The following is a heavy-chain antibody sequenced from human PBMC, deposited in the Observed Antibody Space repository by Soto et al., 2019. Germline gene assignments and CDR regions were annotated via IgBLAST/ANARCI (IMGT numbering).Heavy chain of an antibody. Sequence: EVQLVESGGGFVKPGGCLRLSCAASGITFSDAWMSWVRQAPGKGPEWVGRIKSKKDGGTTDYAAPVQRRFSISRDDSKTTVYLQMNSLETEDTAVYYCTTDWVTNRHWGQGTLVTVSS. CDR3: TTDWVTNRH. CDR1: GITFSDAW. V-gene: IGHV3-15*01. CDR2: IKSKKDGGTT. D-gene: IGHD4-17*01. J-gene: IGHJ1*01.